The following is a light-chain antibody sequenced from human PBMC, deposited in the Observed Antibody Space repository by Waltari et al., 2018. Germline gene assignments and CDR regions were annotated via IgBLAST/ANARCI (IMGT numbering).Light chain of an antibody. CDR1: QGIANS. Sequence: IQMTQSPSPLSASAGDTVTMFCRSSQGIANSIALYQQKPGKVPPLLIHDASILQSGVPSRFSGSGSGTHFMLTISSLQPEDVATYYCQEYPDTPNTFGGGTKVEI. CDR2: DAS. CDR3: QEYPDTPNT. J-gene: IGKJ4*01. V-gene: IGKV1-27*01.